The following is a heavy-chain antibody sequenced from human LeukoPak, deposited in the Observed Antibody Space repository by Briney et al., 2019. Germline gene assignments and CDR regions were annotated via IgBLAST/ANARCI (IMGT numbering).Heavy chain of an antibody. D-gene: IGHD4-17*01. V-gene: IGHV3-21*04. CDR1: EFTFSSYN. CDR3: AKVTTVTTKPTNY. CDR2: ISSSSAYI. J-gene: IGHJ4*02. Sequence: PGGSLRLSCAASEFTFSSYNMNWVRQAPGKGLEWVSSISSSSAYIYYADSVKGRFTISRDNAKNSLYLQMNSLRAEDTAVYYCAKVTTVTTKPTNYWGQGTLVTVSS.